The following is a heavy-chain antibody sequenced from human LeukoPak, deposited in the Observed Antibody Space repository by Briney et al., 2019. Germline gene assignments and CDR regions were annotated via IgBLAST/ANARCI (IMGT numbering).Heavy chain of an antibody. CDR3: ARPRSPYFDWLLGLGYYFDY. V-gene: IGHV1-3*01. CDR2: INAGNGNT. J-gene: IGHJ4*02. CDR1: GYTFTSYA. Sequence: ASVKVSCTASGYTFTSYAMHWVRQAPGQRLEWMGWINAGNGNTKYSQKFQGRVTITRDTSASTAYMELSSLRSEDTAVYYCARPRSPYFDWLLGLGYYFDYWGQGTLVTVSS. D-gene: IGHD3-9*01.